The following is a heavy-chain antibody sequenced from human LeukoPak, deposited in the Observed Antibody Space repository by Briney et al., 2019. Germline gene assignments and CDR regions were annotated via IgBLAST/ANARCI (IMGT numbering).Heavy chain of an antibody. CDR1: GYTFIDYY. J-gene: IGHJ4*02. CDR3: ARRYYDNSGHSYGYYFDY. D-gene: IGHD3-22*01. V-gene: IGHV1-46*01. CDR2: INPRGGST. Sequence: ASVKVSCKASGYTFIDYYMHWVRQAPGQGLEWMGVINPRGGSTIYAQDFQGRVTLTRDTSTSTVYMELSSLRSEDTAVYYCARRYYDNSGHSYGYYFDYWGQGTLVTVSS.